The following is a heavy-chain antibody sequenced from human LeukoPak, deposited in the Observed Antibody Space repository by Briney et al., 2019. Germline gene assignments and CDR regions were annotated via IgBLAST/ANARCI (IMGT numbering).Heavy chain of an antibody. V-gene: IGHV4-59*01. Sequence: SETLSLTCTVSGGSISSYYWSWIRQLPGKGLEWIGYIYYSGSTNYNPSLKSRVTISVDTSKNQFSLKLSSVTAADTAVYYCARDSAVAGPLYYYYGMDVWGQGTTVTVSS. D-gene: IGHD6-19*01. CDR2: IYYSGST. J-gene: IGHJ6*02. CDR1: GGSISSYY. CDR3: ARDSAVAGPLYYYYGMDV.